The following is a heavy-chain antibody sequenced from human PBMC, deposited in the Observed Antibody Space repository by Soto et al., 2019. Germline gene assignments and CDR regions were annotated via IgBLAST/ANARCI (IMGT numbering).Heavy chain of an antibody. CDR2: INHSGST. D-gene: IGHD3-3*01. Sequence: SETLSLTCAVYGGSFSGYYWSWIRQPPGKGLEWIGEINHSGSTNYNPSLKSRVTISVDTSKNQFSLKLSSVTAAESAVYYCARHVGFWSGYRSRYMDVWGKGTTVTVSS. CDR3: ARHVGFWSGYRSRYMDV. V-gene: IGHV4-34*01. J-gene: IGHJ6*03. CDR1: GGSFSGYY.